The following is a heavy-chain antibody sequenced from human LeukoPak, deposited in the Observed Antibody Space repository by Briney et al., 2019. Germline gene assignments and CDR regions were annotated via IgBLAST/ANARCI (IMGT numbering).Heavy chain of an antibody. Sequence: ASVKVSCKTSGYTFTDYGISWVRQAPGQGLEWIGWISVYNVNTNYAQKFQGRVTMTRDTSTSTVYMELSSLRSEDTAVYYCARDLQWLGTGYYYYGMDVWGQGTTVTVSS. V-gene: IGHV1-18*01. CDR3: ARDLQWLGTGYYYYGMDV. CDR1: GYTFTDYG. J-gene: IGHJ6*02. D-gene: IGHD6-19*01. CDR2: ISVYNVNT.